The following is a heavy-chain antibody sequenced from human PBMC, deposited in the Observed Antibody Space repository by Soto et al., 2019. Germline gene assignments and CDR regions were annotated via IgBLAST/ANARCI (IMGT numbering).Heavy chain of an antibody. CDR2: ISAYNGNT. CDR3: ARDRVRMVRTYSYGMDV. Sequence: ASVKVSCKASGYTFTSYGISWVRQAPGQGLEWMGWISAYNGNTNYAQKLQGRVTMTTDTSTSTAYMELRSLRSDDTAVYYCARDRVRMVRTYSYGMDVWGQGTTVTVSS. D-gene: IGHD3-10*01. CDR1: GYTFTSYG. J-gene: IGHJ6*02. V-gene: IGHV1-18*01.